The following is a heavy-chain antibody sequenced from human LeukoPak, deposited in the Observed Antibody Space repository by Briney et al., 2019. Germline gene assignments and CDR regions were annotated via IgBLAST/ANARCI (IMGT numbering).Heavy chain of an antibody. D-gene: IGHD4-17*01. CDR2: ISGSGAST. Sequence: PGGTLRLSCAASGFTFSSYGMSWVRQAPGKGLEWVSAISGSGASTYYADSVKGRFTISRDNPKNTLYLQVNSLRAEDTAVYYCAMTYGDYVRNAFDIWGQGTMVTVSS. V-gene: IGHV3-23*01. CDR1: GFTFSSYG. CDR3: AMTYGDYVRNAFDI. J-gene: IGHJ3*02.